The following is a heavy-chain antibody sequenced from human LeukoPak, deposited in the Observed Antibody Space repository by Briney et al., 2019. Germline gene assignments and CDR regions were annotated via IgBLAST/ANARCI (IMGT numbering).Heavy chain of an antibody. CDR2: IYPGDSDT. J-gene: IGHJ4*02. CDR1: GYSFTSYW. D-gene: IGHD2-21*02. Sequence: GESLKISRKGSGYSFTSYWIGWVRQMPGKGLEWMGIIYPGDSDTRYSPSFQGQVTISADKSISTAYLQWSSLKASDTAMYSCARGQVQCGGDCSTIDYWGQGTLVTVSS. V-gene: IGHV5-51*01. CDR3: ARGQVQCGGDCSTIDY.